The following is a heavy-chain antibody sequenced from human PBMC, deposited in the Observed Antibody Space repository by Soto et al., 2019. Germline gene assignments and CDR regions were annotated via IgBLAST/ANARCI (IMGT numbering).Heavy chain of an antibody. Sequence: ESGGGLVQQGGSLRLSCAASGFTFSDYWMSWVRQAPGKGLECVANIKTDGSEKYYVDPVKGRFTISRDNAKNSLYLQMNSLRAEDTAVYYCASSMGRGGNDFWGQGTLVAVSS. CDR2: IKTDGSEK. J-gene: IGHJ4*02. D-gene: IGHD3-10*01. CDR3: ASSMGRGGNDF. CDR1: GFTFSDYW. V-gene: IGHV3-7*05.